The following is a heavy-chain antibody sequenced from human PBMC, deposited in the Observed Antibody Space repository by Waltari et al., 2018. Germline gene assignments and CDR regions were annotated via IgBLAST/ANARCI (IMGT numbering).Heavy chain of an antibody. CDR3: ATDRLSGRGNWFDP. CDR1: GFTFSSYA. V-gene: IGHV3-30*01. CDR2: ISYDGSNK. D-gene: IGHD3-10*01. J-gene: IGHJ5*02. Sequence: QVQLVESGGGVVQPGRSLRLSCAASGFTFSSYAMHWVRQAPGKGLEWVAVISYDGSNKYYADSVKGRFTISRDNSKNTLYLQMNSLRAEDTAVYYCATDRLSGRGNWFDPWGQGTLVTVSS.